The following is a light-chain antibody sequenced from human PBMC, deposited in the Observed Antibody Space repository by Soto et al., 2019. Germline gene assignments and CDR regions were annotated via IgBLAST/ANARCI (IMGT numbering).Light chain of an antibody. CDR1: QSISSW. Sequence: DIQMTQSPSTLSASVGDRVTITCRASQSISSWLAWYQQKPGKAPKLLIYDASSLESGVPSRFSGSGSGTEFTLTISSLQPDDFATYYCQQYNSSLWTFGQGTKVDIK. CDR2: DAS. CDR3: QQYNSSLWT. J-gene: IGKJ1*01. V-gene: IGKV1-5*01.